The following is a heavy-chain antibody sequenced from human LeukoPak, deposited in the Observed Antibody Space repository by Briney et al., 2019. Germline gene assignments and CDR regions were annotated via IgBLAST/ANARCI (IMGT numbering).Heavy chain of an antibody. D-gene: IGHD1-26*01. CDR2: IYYSGST. J-gene: IGHJ4*02. V-gene: IGHV4-39*07. CDR3: ASGGSPSGSYRPTLYVY. CDR1: GGSISSSSYY. Sequence: PSETLSLTCTVSGGSISSSSYYWGWIRQPPGKGLEWIGSIYYSGSTYYNPSLKSRVTISVDTSQNQFSLKLSSVTAADTAVYFCASGGSPSGSYRPTLYVYWGQGTLVTVSS.